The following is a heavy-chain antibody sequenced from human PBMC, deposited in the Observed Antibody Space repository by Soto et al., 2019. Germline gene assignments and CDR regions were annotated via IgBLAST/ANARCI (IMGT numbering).Heavy chain of an antibody. CDR1: GGSISSGGYY. V-gene: IGHV4-31*03. Sequence: SETLSLTCTVSGGSISSGGYYRSWIRQHPGKGLEWIGYIYYSGSTYYNPSLKSRVTISVDTSKKQFSLKLSSVTAADTAVYYCARVSLRFNWFDPWGQGTLVTVSS. J-gene: IGHJ5*02. D-gene: IGHD5-12*01. CDR3: ARVSLRFNWFDP. CDR2: IYYSGST.